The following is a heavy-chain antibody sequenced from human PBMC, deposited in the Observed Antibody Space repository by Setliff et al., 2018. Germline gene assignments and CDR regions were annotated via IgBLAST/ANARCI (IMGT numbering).Heavy chain of an antibody. J-gene: IGHJ3*02. D-gene: IGHD2-15*01. CDR3: AISSLSICSGDTCPNAFDI. CDR1: GYTFSNYG. V-gene: IGHV1-18*01. Sequence: ASVKVSCKASGYTFSNYGLSWVRQAPGQGPEWMGWISPYNGVTSYAQRFQGRVTMTTDTSTSAAYLELMSLRSDDTAVYYCAISSLSICSGDTCPNAFDIWGQGTMVTVSS. CDR2: ISPYNGVT.